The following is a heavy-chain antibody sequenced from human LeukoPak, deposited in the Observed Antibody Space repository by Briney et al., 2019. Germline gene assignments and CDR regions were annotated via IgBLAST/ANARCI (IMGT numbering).Heavy chain of an antibody. Sequence: SETLSLTCTVSGGSISSYYWSWIRQPAGKGLEWIGRIYTSGSTNYNPSLKSRVTMSVDTSKNQFSLKLSSVTAADTAVYYCARDQLGVNYYYYYMDVWGKGTTVTVSS. CDR1: GGSISSYY. J-gene: IGHJ6*03. CDR3: ARDQLGVNYYYYYMDV. D-gene: IGHD7-27*01. CDR2: IYTSGST. V-gene: IGHV4-4*07.